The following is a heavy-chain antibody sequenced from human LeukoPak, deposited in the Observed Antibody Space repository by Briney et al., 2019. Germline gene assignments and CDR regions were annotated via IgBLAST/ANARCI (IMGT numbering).Heavy chain of an antibody. CDR1: GGSFSGYY. D-gene: IGHD6-25*01. CDR2: INHSGST. V-gene: IGHV4-34*01. J-gene: IGHJ5*02. CDR3: ARGWRHRWFHP. Sequence: SETLSLTCAVYGGSFSGYYWSWIRQPPGKGLEWIGEINHSGSTNYNPALKSRVTISVDTSNNQFSLKLSSVPAPDTAVYHCARGWRHRWFHPWGQGPLVPVSS.